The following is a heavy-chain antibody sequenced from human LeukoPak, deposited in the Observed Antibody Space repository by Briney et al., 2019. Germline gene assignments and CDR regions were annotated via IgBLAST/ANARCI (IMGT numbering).Heavy chain of an antibody. V-gene: IGHV3-21*01. CDR1: GFTFSSYS. Sequence: GGSLRLSCAASGFTFSSYSMNWVRQAPGKGLEWVSSISSSSSYVYYADSVKGRFTISRDNAKNSLYLQMNSLRAEDTAVYYRARYLTTLGLDVWGQGTTVTVSS. J-gene: IGHJ6*02. CDR3: ARYLTTLGLDV. D-gene: IGHD4-17*01. CDR2: ISSSSSYV.